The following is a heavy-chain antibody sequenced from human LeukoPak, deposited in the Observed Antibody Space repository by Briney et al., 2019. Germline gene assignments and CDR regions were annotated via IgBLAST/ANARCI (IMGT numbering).Heavy chain of an antibody. CDR3: ARVVAARGFDP. Sequence: SETLSLTCTVSGGSISSGSYYWSWIRQPAGKGLEWIGRIYTSGSTNYNPSLKSRVTISVATSKNQFSLKLSSVTAADTAVYYCARVVAARGFDPWGQGTLVTVSS. J-gene: IGHJ5*02. V-gene: IGHV4-61*02. CDR2: IYTSGST. CDR1: GGSISSGSYY. D-gene: IGHD5-12*01.